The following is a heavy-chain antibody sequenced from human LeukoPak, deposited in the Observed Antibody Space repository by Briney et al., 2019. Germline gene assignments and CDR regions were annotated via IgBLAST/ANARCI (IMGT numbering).Heavy chain of an antibody. CDR1: GYTFTSYY. CDR3: ARDHGGYDSYYYMDV. D-gene: IGHD5-12*01. J-gene: IGHJ6*03. V-gene: IGHV1-46*01. CDR2: INPSGGST. Sequence: ASVKVSCKASGYTFTSYYMHWVRQAPEQGLEWMGIINPSGGSTSYAQKFQGRVTMTRDTSTSTVYMELSSLRSEDTAVYYCARDHGGYDSYYYMDVWGKGTTVTVSS.